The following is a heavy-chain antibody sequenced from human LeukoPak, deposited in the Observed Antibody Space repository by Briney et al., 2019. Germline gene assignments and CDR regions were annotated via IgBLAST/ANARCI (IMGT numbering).Heavy chain of an antibody. CDR1: GFTLDDYA. D-gene: IGHD5-18*01. V-gene: IGHV3-20*01. CDR2: INWNGGST. J-gene: IGHJ2*01. Sequence: PGGSLRLSCAASGFTLDDYAISWVRHAPGKGLEWVSGINWNGGSTGYADSVKGRFTISRDNAKNSLYLQMNRLRDEDTALYDCARDPRGYSYGYWYFDLWGGGTLVTVSS. CDR3: ARDPRGYSYGYWYFDL.